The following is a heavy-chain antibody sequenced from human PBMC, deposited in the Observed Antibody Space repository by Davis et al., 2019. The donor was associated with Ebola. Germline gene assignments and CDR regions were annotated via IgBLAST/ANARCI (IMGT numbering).Heavy chain of an antibody. CDR2: ISAYNGNT. J-gene: IGHJ4*02. Sequence: ASVKVSCKASGYMFTSYGISWVRQAPGQGLEWVGWISAYNGNTEYARKVQGRVTMTTDTSTNTAYMELGSLRFDDTAVYYCARNVELTATGLSDYWGQGTLVTVSS. CDR3: ARNVELTATGLSDY. V-gene: IGHV1-18*04. CDR1: GYMFTSYG. D-gene: IGHD3-10*01.